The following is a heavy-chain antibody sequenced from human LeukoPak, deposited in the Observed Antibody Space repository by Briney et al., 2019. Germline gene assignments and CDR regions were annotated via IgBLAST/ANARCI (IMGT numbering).Heavy chain of an antibody. CDR3: AREMGDDYGDYGFDY. CDR1: GFTFSNYA. J-gene: IGHJ4*02. V-gene: IGHV3-23*01. CDR2: ISGSGATS. D-gene: IGHD4-17*01. Sequence: GGSLRLSCAASGFTFSNYAMSWVRQAPGKGLEWVSVISGSGATSDYADSVKGRFTISRDNAKNTLYLQMNSLRAEDTAVYYCAREMGDDYGDYGFDYWGQGTLVTVSS.